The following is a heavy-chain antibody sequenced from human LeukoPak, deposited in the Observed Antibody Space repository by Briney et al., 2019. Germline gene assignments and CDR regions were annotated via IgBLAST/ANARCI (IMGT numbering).Heavy chain of an antibody. CDR3: AKDFWSGPPSNWFDP. Sequence: RRSLRLSCAPSGFTSSSDAMHWARQAPGKGLEWGAVIWYDGSNKYYADSVKGRFTISRDNSKNTLYLQMNSLRAEDTAVYYCAKDFWSGPPSNWFDPWGQGTLVTVSS. V-gene: IGHV3-33*06. CDR1: GFTSSSDA. J-gene: IGHJ5*02. D-gene: IGHD3-3*01. CDR2: IWYDGSNK.